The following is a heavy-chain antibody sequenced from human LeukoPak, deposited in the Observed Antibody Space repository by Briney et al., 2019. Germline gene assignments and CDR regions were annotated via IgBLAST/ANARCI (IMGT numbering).Heavy chain of an antibody. V-gene: IGHV3-7*03. CDR3: ARDPWGIASSRLFDY. CDR1: GFTFNIYW. D-gene: IGHD6-13*01. J-gene: IGHJ4*02. Sequence: PGGSLRLSCAASGFTFNIYWMSWVRQAPGKGLEWVANIKQDGSEKYYVDSVKGRFTISRDNAKNSLYLQMNSLRAEDTALYYCARDPWGIASSRLFDYWGQGTLVTVSS. CDR2: IKQDGSEK.